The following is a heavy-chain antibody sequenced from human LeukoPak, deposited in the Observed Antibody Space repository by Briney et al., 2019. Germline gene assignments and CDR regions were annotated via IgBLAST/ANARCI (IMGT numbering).Heavy chain of an antibody. Sequence: GGSLRLSCAASGFTFSSYSMHWVRHAPGKGLEWVSSISSSSSYIYYADSVKRRFTISRDNAKNSLYLQMNSLRAEDTAVYYCARDSSGWSFDYWGQGTLVTVSS. J-gene: IGHJ4*02. CDR3: ARDSSGWSFDY. CDR2: ISSSSSYI. V-gene: IGHV3-21*01. CDR1: GFTFSSYS. D-gene: IGHD6-19*01.